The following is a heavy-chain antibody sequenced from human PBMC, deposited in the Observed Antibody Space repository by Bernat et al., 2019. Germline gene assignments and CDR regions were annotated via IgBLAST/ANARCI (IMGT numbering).Heavy chain of an antibody. CDR3: TSEGPFY. CDR2: ITSNTDGGKT. J-gene: IGHJ4*02. CDR1: GFTFSNAW. Sequence: EVQLVESGGGLVKPGGSLRLSCAASGFTFSNAWMSWVRQAPGKGLEWVGRITSNTDGGKTDYAAPVKGRFTISGDDSKNTLYLQMNGLKTEDTTVCCCTSEGPFYWGQGTLVTVSS. V-gene: IGHV3-15*01.